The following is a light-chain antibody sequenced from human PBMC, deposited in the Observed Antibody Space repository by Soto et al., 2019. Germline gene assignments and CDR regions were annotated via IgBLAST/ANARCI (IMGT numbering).Light chain of an antibody. CDR3: QQYGGSPRYT. J-gene: IGKJ2*01. Sequence: EIVLTQSPGTLSLSPGETATLSCRASQSVNNNYLAWHQQKPGQAPRLLIYGASSRATGIPARFSGSGSGTDFTLTLSRLEPEDSAVYYCQQYGGSPRYTFGQGTKLEIK. V-gene: IGKV3-20*01. CDR1: QSVNNNY. CDR2: GAS.